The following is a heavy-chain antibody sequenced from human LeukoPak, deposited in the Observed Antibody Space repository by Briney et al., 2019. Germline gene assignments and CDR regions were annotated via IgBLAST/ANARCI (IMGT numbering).Heavy chain of an antibody. Sequence: SETLSLTCAVYGGSFSGYYWSWIRQPPGKGLEWIGEINHSGSTNYNPSLKSRVTTSVDTSKNQFSLKLSSVTAADTAVYYCARHAPYYYDSSGYYYDSGYYGMDVWGQGTTVTVSS. J-gene: IGHJ6*02. CDR3: ARHAPYYYDSSGYYYDSGYYGMDV. CDR2: INHSGST. D-gene: IGHD3-22*01. CDR1: GGSFSGYY. V-gene: IGHV4-34*01.